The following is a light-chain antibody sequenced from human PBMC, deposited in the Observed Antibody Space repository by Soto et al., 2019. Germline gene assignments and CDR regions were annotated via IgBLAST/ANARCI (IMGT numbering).Light chain of an antibody. CDR2: DAS. CDR3: QQFNSWPRT. CDR1: QSVSSSY. V-gene: IGKV3-20*01. J-gene: IGKJ1*01. Sequence: EILLTQSPGTLSLSPGERATLSWGASQSVSSSYLAWYQQKHGQPPRLLIYDASNRATGIPDRFSGSGYGTQLTLTISSLKYEDSAVYYCQQFNSWPRTFGHGTKVDIK.